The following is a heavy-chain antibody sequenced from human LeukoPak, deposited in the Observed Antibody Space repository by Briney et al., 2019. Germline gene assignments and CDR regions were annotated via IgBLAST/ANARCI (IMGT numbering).Heavy chain of an antibody. D-gene: IGHD2-15*01. J-gene: IGHJ5*02. CDR3: ARDLGYCTGGTCYPNWFDP. CDR1: GYTFTSYA. CDR2: INAGNDNT. Sequence: GASVKVSCKASGYTFTSYAMHWVRQAPGQRLEWMGWINAGNDNTKYSQKFQGRVTITRDTSASTAYMELSSLRSEDTAVYYCARDLGYCTGGTCYPNWFDPWGQETLVTVSS. V-gene: IGHV1-3*01.